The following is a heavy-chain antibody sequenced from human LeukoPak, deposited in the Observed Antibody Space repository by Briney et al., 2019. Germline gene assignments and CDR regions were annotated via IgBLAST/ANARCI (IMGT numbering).Heavy chain of an antibody. D-gene: IGHD6-6*01. CDR1: GGTFSSYA. CDR2: IIPIFGTA. CDR3: ARGVTISSSFDY. V-gene: IGHV1-69*05. J-gene: IGHJ4*02. Sequence: SVKVSCKASGGTFSSYAISWVRQAPGQGLEWMGGIIPIFGTANYAQKFQGRVTITTDESTSTAYMELSSLRSEDTAVYYCARGVTISSSFDYWGQGTLVTVSS.